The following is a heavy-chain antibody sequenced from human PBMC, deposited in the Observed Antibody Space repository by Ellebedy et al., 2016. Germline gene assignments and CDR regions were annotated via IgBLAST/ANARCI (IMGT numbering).Heavy chain of an antibody. Sequence: GGSLRLSXAASGFTFSSYWMHWVRQAPGKGLVWVSRINSDGSSTSYADSVKGRFTISRDNAKNTLYLQMNSLRAEDTAVYYCARDLGRYFDPYYGMDVWGQGTTVTVSS. D-gene: IGHD3-9*01. CDR3: ARDLGRYFDPYYGMDV. J-gene: IGHJ6*02. CDR2: INSDGSST. CDR1: GFTFSSYW. V-gene: IGHV3-74*01.